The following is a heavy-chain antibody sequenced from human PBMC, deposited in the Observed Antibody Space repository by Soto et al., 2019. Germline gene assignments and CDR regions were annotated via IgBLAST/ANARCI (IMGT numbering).Heavy chain of an antibody. D-gene: IGHD2-21*02. CDR2: ISSSSSYI. Sequence: QVQLVESGGGLVKPGGSLRLSCAASGFTFRDYYMTWIRQAPGKGLEWAAYISSSSSYIYYADSVKGRFTISRDNAKNSLYLQMNSLRAEDTAVYYCARDMGGGNSRYYFDYWGQGTLVTVSS. CDR1: GFTFRDYY. CDR3: ARDMGGGNSRYYFDY. J-gene: IGHJ4*02. V-gene: IGHV3-11*06.